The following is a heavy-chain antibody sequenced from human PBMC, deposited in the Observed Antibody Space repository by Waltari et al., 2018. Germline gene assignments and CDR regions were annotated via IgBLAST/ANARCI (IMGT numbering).Heavy chain of an antibody. Sequence: QVQLVQSGAEVKKPGASVKVSCKASGYTFTSYYMHWVRQAPGQGLEWMGIINPSGGSTSYAQKFQGRVTITADESTSTAYMELSSLRSEDTAVYYCARGSGVYVIWGQGTLVTVSS. CDR2: INPSGGST. V-gene: IGHV1-46*01. J-gene: IGHJ1*01. CDR1: GYTFTSYY. CDR3: ARGSGVYVI. D-gene: IGHD2-8*01.